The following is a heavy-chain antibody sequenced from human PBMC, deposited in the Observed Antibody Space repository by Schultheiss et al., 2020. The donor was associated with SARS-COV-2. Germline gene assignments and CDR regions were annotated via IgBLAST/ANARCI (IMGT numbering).Heavy chain of an antibody. CDR2: INRDGSST. Sequence: GGSLRLSCAASGFTFSSYWMHWVRQAPGKGLVWVSRINRDGSSTSYADSVKGRFTISRDNAKNTLYLQMNSLRAEDTAVYYCARDISLNLATWAFDIWGQGTMVTVSS. J-gene: IGHJ3*02. CDR3: ARDISLNLATWAFDI. D-gene: IGHD3-16*01. CDR1: GFTFSSYW. V-gene: IGHV3-74*01.